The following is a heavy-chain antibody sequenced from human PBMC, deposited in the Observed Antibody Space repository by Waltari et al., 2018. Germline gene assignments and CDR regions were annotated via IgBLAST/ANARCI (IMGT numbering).Heavy chain of an antibody. J-gene: IGHJ4*02. D-gene: IGHD1-20*01. CDR3: MSSLISGTTL. CDR1: GFTFSIYA. Sequence: EVQLVQSGGGLLQPGGSVRLSCAASGFTFSIYAMNWVRQAPGKGLEGISHIRTSGTSINNADSVRGRFTISRDNTKNSLYLQMNSLRAEDTAVYYCMSSLISGTTLWGQGTLGTVSS. CDR2: IRTSGTSI. V-gene: IGHV3-48*03.